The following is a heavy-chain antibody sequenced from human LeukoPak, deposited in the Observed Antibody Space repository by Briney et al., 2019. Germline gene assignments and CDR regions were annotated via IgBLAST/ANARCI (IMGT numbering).Heavy chain of an antibody. CDR2: IWYGGNNR. V-gene: IGHV3-33*01. CDR1: GFTLSSYG. Sequence: GGSLRLSCAASGFTLSSYGMHWVRQAPGKGLEWVAVIWYGGNNRYFADSVKGRLTISRDNSNNTVFLQMNSLRVEDTAVYYCAREQTRGLDLWGRGTLVTVSS. D-gene: IGHD1-14*01. CDR3: AREQTRGLDL. J-gene: IGHJ5*02.